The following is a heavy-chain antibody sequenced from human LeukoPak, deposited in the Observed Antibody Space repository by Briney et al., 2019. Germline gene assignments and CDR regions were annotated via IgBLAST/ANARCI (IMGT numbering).Heavy chain of an antibody. CDR2: INHSGST. D-gene: IGHD2-2*01. CDR3: ARGYCSSTSCYYYYYYGMDV. J-gene: IGHJ6*02. V-gene: IGHV4-34*01. CDR1: GGSFSGYY. Sequence: SETLSLTCAVYGGSFSGYYWSWIRQPPGKGLEWIGEINHSGSTNYNPSLKSRVTVSVDTSKNQFSLKLSSVTAADTAVYYCARGYCSSTSCYYYYYYGMDVWGQGTTVTVSS.